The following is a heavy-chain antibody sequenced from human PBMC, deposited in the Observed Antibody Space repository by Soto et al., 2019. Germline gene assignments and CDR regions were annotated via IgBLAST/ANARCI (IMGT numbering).Heavy chain of an antibody. CDR1: GGSISSSSYY. D-gene: IGHD1-26*01. V-gene: IGHV4-39*01. CDR3: ARAGATQSYYYYGMDV. J-gene: IGHJ6*02. CDR2: IYYSGST. Sequence: SETLSLTCTVSGGSISSSSYYWGWIRQPPGKGLEWIGSIYYSGSTYYNPSLKSRVTISVDTSKNQFSLKLSSVTAADTAVYYCARAGATQSYYYYGMDVWGQGTTVTVSS.